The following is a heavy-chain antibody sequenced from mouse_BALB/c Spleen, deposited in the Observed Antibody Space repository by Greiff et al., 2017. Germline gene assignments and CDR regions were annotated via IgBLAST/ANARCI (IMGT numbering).Heavy chain of an antibody. D-gene: IGHD4-1*01. J-gene: IGHJ3*01. Sequence: EVKLQESGPGLVKPSQTVSLTCTVTGISITTGNYRWSWIRQFPGNKLEWIGYIYYSGTITYNPSLTSRTTITRDTSKNQFFLEMNSLTAEDTATYYCARDARLGPFAYWGQGTLVTVSA. CDR2: IYYSGTI. CDR1: GISITTGNYR. V-gene: IGHV3-5*02. CDR3: ARDARLGPFAY.